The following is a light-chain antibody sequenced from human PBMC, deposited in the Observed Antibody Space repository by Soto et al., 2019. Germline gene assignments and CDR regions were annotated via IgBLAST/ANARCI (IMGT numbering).Light chain of an antibody. Sequence: QMTQSPSSLSASVGGRVTITCRASQSISSYLNWYQQKPGKAPKLLIYAASSLQSGVPSRFSGSGSGTDFTLTISSLQPEDFATYYCQQSYSTPVVFGQGTKVDIK. CDR3: QQSYSTPVV. CDR1: QSISSY. V-gene: IGKV1-39*01. J-gene: IGKJ1*01. CDR2: AAS.